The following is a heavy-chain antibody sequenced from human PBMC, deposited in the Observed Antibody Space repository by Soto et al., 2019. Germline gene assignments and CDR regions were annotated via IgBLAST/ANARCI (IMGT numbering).Heavy chain of an antibody. D-gene: IGHD2-15*01. CDR1: GFTFSSYA. CDR2: ISYDGSNK. Sequence: GGSLRLSCAASGFTFSSYAMHWVRQAPGKGLEWVSVISYDGSNKYYGDSVKGRFIISRDNSKNTLDLQMNSLRVEDTAVYYCARVSGLRFDYWGQGTLVTVSS. V-gene: IGHV3-30-3*01. J-gene: IGHJ4*02. CDR3: ARVSGLRFDY.